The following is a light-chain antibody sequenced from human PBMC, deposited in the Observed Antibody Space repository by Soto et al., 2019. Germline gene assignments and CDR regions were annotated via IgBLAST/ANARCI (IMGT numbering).Light chain of an antibody. Sequence: QSVLTQPPSVSAAPGQKVTISCSGSSSNIGENFVSWYQHIPGKAPKLVIHDTSGRPSGIPDRFSGSKSGTSAILGITGLQTGDEATYSCWTWDSSLSAGVFGGGTQLTVL. CDR1: SSNIGENF. V-gene: IGLV1-51*01. CDR3: WTWDSSLSAGV. CDR2: DTS. J-gene: IGLJ3*02.